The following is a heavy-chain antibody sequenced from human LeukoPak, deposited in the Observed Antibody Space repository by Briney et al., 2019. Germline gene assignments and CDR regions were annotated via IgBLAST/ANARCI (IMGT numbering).Heavy chain of an antibody. CDR1: GLTFSSYA. Sequence: GGSLRLSCAASGLTFSSYAMHWVRQAPGKGLEWVAVISYDGSNKYYADSVKGRFTISRDNSKNTLYLRMNSLRAEDTAVYYCASLLIAAAGFDYWGQGTLVTVSS. J-gene: IGHJ4*02. V-gene: IGHV3-30-3*01. CDR2: ISYDGSNK. CDR3: ASLLIAAAGFDY. D-gene: IGHD6-13*01.